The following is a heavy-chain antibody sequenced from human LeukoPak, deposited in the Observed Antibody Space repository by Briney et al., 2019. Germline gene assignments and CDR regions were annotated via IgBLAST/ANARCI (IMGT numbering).Heavy chain of an antibody. J-gene: IGHJ4*02. D-gene: IGHD6-13*01. CDR2: IYSGGST. CDR3: AKWGGRATDTNTWYGPLDH. V-gene: IGHV3-53*01. CDR1: GFTVSSNH. Sequence: GGSLRLSCAASGFTVSSNHMSWVRQAPGKGLEWVSVIYSGGSTYYADSVKGRFTISRDNSKNTLYLLMNNVRTEDTAVYYCAKWGGRATDTNTWYGPLDHWGRGTLGTVS.